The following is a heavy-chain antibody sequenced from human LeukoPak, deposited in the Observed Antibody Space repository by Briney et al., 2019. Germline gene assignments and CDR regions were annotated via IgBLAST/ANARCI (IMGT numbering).Heavy chain of an antibody. CDR2: IYTSGST. Sequence: PSETLSLTCTVSGGSISSYYWSWIRQPAGRGLEWIGRIYTSGSTKYNPSLKSRVTMSVDTSKNQFSLNLSSVTAADTAVYYCARAGAPAAIHNWFDPWGQGTLVTVSS. D-gene: IGHD2-2*01. J-gene: IGHJ5*02. CDR1: GGSISSYY. CDR3: ARAGAPAAIHNWFDP. V-gene: IGHV4-4*07.